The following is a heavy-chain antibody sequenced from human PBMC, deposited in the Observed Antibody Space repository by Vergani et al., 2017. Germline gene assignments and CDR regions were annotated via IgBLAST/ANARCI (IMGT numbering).Heavy chain of an antibody. CDR1: GGSFSGYY. D-gene: IGHD2-15*01. V-gene: IGHV4-34*01. J-gene: IGHJ3*02. CDR3: ARGPSVCSGGSCYVTGAFDI. Sequence: QVQLQQWGAGLLKPSETLSLTCAVYGGSFSGYYWSWIRQPPGKGLEWIGEINHSGSTNYNPSLKSRVTISLDTSKNQFSLKLSSVAAADTAVYYCARGPSVCSGGSCYVTGAFDIWGQGTMVTVSS. CDR2: INHSGST.